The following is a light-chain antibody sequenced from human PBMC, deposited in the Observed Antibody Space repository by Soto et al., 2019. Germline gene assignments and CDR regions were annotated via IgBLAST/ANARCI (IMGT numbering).Light chain of an antibody. CDR1: SSDVGGYNY. J-gene: IGLJ1*01. Sequence: QSVLTQPPSASGSPGQSVTISCTGTSSDVGGYNYVSWYQQHPGKAPKLMIYEVIKRPSGVPDRFSGSKSGNTASLTVSGLQAEDEADYYCCSFADSNNFVFGTGTKLTVL. V-gene: IGLV2-8*01. CDR2: EVI. CDR3: CSFADSNNFV.